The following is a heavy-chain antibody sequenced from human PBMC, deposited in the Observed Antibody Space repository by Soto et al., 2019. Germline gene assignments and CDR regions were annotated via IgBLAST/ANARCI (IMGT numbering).Heavy chain of an antibody. V-gene: IGHV5-10-1*01. CDR3: ARRGRNYYDSSGYYQFDY. Sequence: XESLKISFKGSGYSFTSYWISWVRQIPGKGLEWMGRIDPSDSYTNYSPSFQGHVTISADKSISTAYLQWSSLKASDTAMYYCARRGRNYYDSSGYYQFDYWGQGTLVTVSS. J-gene: IGHJ4*02. D-gene: IGHD3-22*01. CDR1: GYSFTSYW. CDR2: IDPSDSYT.